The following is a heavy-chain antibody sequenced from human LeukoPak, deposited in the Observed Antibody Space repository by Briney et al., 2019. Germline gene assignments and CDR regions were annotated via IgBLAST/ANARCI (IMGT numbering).Heavy chain of an antibody. V-gene: IGHV4-59*01. Sequence: SETLSLTCTVSGGSISSYYWSWIRQPPGKGLEWIGYIYYSGSTNYNPSLKSRVTISVDTSKNQFSLKLSSVTAADTAVYYCARGGSWSRGWFDPWGQGTLVTVSS. J-gene: IGHJ5*02. CDR1: GGSISSYY. D-gene: IGHD6-13*01. CDR2: IYYSGST. CDR3: ARGGSWSRGWFDP.